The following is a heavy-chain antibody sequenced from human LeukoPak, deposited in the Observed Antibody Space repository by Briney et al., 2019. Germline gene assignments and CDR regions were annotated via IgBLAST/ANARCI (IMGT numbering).Heavy chain of an antibody. V-gene: IGHV1-2*02. CDR2: INPNSGGT. J-gene: IGHJ5*02. Sequence: ASVKISCKASGYTFTGYYMHWVRQAPGQGLEWMGWINPNSGGTNYAQKFQGRVTMTRDTSISTAYMELSRLRSDDTAVYYCAREEFVVVPAATNYNWFDPWGQGTLVTVSS. CDR1: GYTFTGYY. CDR3: AREEFVVVPAATNYNWFDP. D-gene: IGHD2-2*01.